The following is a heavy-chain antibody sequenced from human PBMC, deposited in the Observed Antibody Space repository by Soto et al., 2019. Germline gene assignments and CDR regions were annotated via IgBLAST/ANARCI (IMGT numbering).Heavy chain of an antibody. Sequence: EVQLVESGGGLVKPGGSLRLSCAASGFTFSSYSMNWVRQAPGKGLEWVSSISSSSSYIYYADSVKGRFTISRDNAKNSLYLQMNSLRAEDTAVYYCARDYYGSEHWFDPWGQGTLVTVSS. CDR2: ISSSSSYI. CDR3: ARDYYGSEHWFDP. V-gene: IGHV3-21*01. D-gene: IGHD3-10*01. CDR1: GFTFSSYS. J-gene: IGHJ5*02.